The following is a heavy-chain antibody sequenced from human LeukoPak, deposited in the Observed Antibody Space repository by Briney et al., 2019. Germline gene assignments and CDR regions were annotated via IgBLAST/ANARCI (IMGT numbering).Heavy chain of an antibody. D-gene: IGHD1-26*01. Sequence: AASVKVSCKASGYTFSNSYIHWVRQAPGQGHEWMGSMNPKSGGTKYAQKFQGRVSMTRDTSISTAYMELASPTSDDTAVYYCARAGGRSWFDPWGQGTLVTVSS. CDR3: ARAGGRSWFDP. CDR1: GYTFSNSY. V-gene: IGHV1-2*02. J-gene: IGHJ5*02. CDR2: MNPKSGGT.